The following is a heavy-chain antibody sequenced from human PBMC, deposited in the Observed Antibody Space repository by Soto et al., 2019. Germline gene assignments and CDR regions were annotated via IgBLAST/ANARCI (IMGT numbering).Heavy chain of an antibody. D-gene: IGHD3-10*02. Sequence: GGSLRLSCAASGFTFNNAWMSWVRQAPGKGLEWVGHIKSKTDGGTTDYAAPVKGRFTISRDDSKNTLYLQMNSLKNEDTAAYHCTTSWLLCSYWGQGTLVTVSS. CDR3: TTSWLLCSY. CDR2: IKSKTDGGTT. J-gene: IGHJ4*02. CDR1: GFTFNNAW. V-gene: IGHV3-15*01.